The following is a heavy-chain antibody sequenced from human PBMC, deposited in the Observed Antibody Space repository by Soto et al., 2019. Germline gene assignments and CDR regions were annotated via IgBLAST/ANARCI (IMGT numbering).Heavy chain of an antibody. CDR2: ISGSGGST. V-gene: IGHV3-23*01. CDR3: AKANVGDYYDSSGYFDY. Sequence: PGGSLRLSCAASGFTFSSYAMSWVRQAPGKGLEWVSAISGSGGSTYYADSVKGRFTISRDNSKNTLYLQMNSLRAEDTAVYYCAKANVGDYYDSSGYFDYWGQGTLVTVPQ. J-gene: IGHJ4*02. CDR1: GFTFSSYA. D-gene: IGHD3-22*01.